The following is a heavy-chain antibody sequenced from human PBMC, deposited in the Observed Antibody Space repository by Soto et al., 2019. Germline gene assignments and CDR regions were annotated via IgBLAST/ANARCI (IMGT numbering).Heavy chain of an antibody. D-gene: IGHD6-6*01. V-gene: IGHV4-34*01. CDR3: ARRATGTSIAARWKYFDY. Sequence: QVQLQQWGAGLLKPSETLSLTCAVYGGSFSGYYWSWIRQPPGKGLEWIGEINHSGSTNYNPSLKSRLTISVHTSKNQFSLKLSSVTAADTAVYYCARRATGTSIAARWKYFDYWGQGTLVTVSS. CDR1: GGSFSGYY. J-gene: IGHJ4*02. CDR2: INHSGST.